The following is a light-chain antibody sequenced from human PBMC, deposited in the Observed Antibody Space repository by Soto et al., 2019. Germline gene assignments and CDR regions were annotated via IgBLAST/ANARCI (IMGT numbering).Light chain of an antibody. Sequence: DIQMTQSPSSLFANVGDRVTITCRASQGISTYLHWYQQRPGKAPTLLIYGASNLHSGVPSRFSGRGSGTEFTLTISSLQPEDVATYYCQHTRTTPRTFGQGTEVEIK. CDR1: QGISTY. V-gene: IGKV1-39*01. CDR3: QHTRTTPRT. J-gene: IGKJ1*01. CDR2: GAS.